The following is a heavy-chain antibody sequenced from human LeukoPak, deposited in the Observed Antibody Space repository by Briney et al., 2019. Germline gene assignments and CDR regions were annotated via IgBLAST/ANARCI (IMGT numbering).Heavy chain of an antibody. CDR1: GGTFSSYA. CDR2: IIPIFGTA. CDR3: ARDPSTRGWFDP. D-gene: IGHD5/OR15-5a*01. V-gene: IGHV1-69*13. Sequence: GASVKVSCKASGGTFSSYAISWVRQAPGRGLEWMGGIIPIFGTANYAQKFQGRVTITADESTSTAYMELSSLRSEDTAVYYCARDPSTRGWFDPWGQGTLVTVSS. J-gene: IGHJ5*02.